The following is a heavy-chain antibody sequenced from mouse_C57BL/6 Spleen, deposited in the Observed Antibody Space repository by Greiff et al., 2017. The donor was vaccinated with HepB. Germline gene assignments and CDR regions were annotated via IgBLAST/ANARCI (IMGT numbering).Heavy chain of an antibody. D-gene: IGHD2-4*01. CDR1: GFTFSDYY. CDR2: ISNGGGST. J-gene: IGHJ4*01. CDR3: ARQGIYYDPYYYAMDY. Sequence: EVQVVESGGGLVQPGGSLKLSCAASGFTFSDYYMYWVCQTPEKRLEWVAYISNGGGSTYYPDTVKGRFTISRDNAKNTLYLQMSRLKSEDTAMYYCARQGIYYDPYYYAMDYWGQGTSVTVSS. V-gene: IGHV5-12*01.